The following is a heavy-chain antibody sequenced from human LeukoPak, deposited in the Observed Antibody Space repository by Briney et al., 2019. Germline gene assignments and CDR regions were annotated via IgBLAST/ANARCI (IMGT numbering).Heavy chain of an antibody. J-gene: IGHJ4*02. CDR1: GFTFSSYA. Sequence: GGSLRLSCAASGFTFSSYAMSWVRQAPGKGLEWVSVISGSGEITHYADSVKGRFTISRDNSKNTLYLRMNSLRAEDTAVYYCVTDYYDSSGDYTVDYWGQGTLVTVSS. CDR3: VTDYYDSSGDYTVDY. CDR2: ISGSGEIT. V-gene: IGHV3-23*01. D-gene: IGHD3-22*01.